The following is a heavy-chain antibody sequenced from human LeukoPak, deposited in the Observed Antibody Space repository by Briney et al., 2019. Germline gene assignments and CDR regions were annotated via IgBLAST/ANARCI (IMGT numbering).Heavy chain of an antibody. CDR2: VNPNSGGT. CDR1: GFTFTVYY. CDR3: ARDSYGGNWSLGY. J-gene: IGHJ4*02. D-gene: IGHD4-23*01. Sequence: ASVKLSCKSSGFTFTVYYIHLVRQPPGQGLEWMGWVNPNSGGTNYAQMFQGRVTMTRDTSINTAYMELSGLRSDDTAVYYCARDSYGGNWSLGYWGQGTLVTVS. V-gene: IGHV1-2*02.